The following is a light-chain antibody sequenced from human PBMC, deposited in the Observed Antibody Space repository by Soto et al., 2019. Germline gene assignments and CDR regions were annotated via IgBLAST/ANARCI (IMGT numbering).Light chain of an antibody. CDR2: SNN. CDR1: PATIGSNT. Sequence: QSALTPPPSASGTPGQRVTISCSGSPATIGSNTVNCHQPGPATAYKLLIYSNNQRPSGVPDRFSGSKSGTSASLAISGLQSEDEADYYCAAWDDSLNGPVFGTGTKVTGL. J-gene: IGLJ1*01. CDR3: AAWDDSLNGPV. V-gene: IGLV1-44*01.